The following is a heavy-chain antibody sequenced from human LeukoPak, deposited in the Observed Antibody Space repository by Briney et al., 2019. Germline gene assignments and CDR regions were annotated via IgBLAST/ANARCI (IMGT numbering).Heavy chain of an antibody. CDR2: INPNSGGT. D-gene: IGHD6-19*01. J-gene: IGHJ2*01. CDR3: ARYSSGWYFDL. CDR1: GYTFTGYY. Sequence: ASVTVSCKTAGYTFTGYYMHWERQAPGQGHEWMGWINPNSGGTNYAQKFQGRVTMTRDTSISTAYIELTRLRSDDTAGYYCARYSSGWYFDLWGRGTLVTVSS. V-gene: IGHV1-2*02.